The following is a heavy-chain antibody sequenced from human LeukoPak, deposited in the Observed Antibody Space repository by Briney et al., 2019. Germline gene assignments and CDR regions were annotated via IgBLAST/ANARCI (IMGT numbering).Heavy chain of an antibody. V-gene: IGHV1-69*05. J-gene: IGHJ4*02. D-gene: IGHD5-24*01. Sequence: LEWMGGIIPIFGTANYAQKFQGRVTITTDESTSTAYMELSGLRSEDTAVYYCAWEEMATTFDYWGLGTLVTVSS. CDR3: AWEEMATTFDY. CDR2: IIPIFGTA.